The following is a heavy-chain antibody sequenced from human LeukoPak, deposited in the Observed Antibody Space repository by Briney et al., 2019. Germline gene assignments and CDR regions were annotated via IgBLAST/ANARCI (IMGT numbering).Heavy chain of an antibody. J-gene: IGHJ6*02. V-gene: IGHV3-23*01. CDR1: GFTSIAYA. Sequence: GGSLRLSCVGSGFTSIAYALTWARQAPGKGLEWVSGISGGGVTTYYADSVKGRFTISRDNSKNTLYLQMNSLRADDTAIYYCARNQQLGGHSYYYYGMDVWDQGTTVTVSS. CDR3: ARNQQLGGHSYYYYGMDV. CDR2: ISGGGVTT. D-gene: IGHD3-16*01.